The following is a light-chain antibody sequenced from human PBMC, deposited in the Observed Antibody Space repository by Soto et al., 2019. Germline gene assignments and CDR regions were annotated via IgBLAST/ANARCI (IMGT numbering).Light chain of an antibody. Sequence: DIQMTQSPSSLSASVEDRVIITCRASQSISNHLNWYQQKPGKAPKLLIFAASSLQSWVPSRFSGDGSGTEFTLTISSLQSEDFATYFCLQHKSYPWTFGQGTKV. CDR2: AAS. J-gene: IGKJ1*01. V-gene: IGKV1-17*01. CDR1: QSISNH. CDR3: LQHKSYPWT.